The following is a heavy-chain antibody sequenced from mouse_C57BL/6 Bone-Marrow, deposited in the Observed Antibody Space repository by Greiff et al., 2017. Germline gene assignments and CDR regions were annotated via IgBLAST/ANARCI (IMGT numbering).Heavy chain of an antibody. CDR1: GFTFSDYG. CDR3: ARGCKGDGYYNLIV. V-gene: IGHV5-17*01. D-gene: IGHD2-3*01. CDR2: ISSGSSTI. J-gene: IGHJ1*03. Sequence: EVQGVESGGGLVKPGGSLKLSCAASGFTFSDYGMHWVRQAPEKGLEWVAYISSGSSTIYYADTVKGRFTISRDNAKNTLFLQMTSLRSEDTAMYYCARGCKGDGYYNLIVWGTGTTVTVSS.